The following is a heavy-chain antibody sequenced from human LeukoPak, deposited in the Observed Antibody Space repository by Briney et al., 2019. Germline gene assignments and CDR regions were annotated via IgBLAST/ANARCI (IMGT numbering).Heavy chain of an antibody. CDR3: ARDGIAATGLTFDY. CDR1: GGSISSGGYY. D-gene: IGHD6-13*01. J-gene: IGHJ4*02. CDR2: IYYGGST. V-gene: IGHV4-31*03. Sequence: SQTLSLTCTVSGGSISSGGYYWSWIRQHPGKGLEWIGYIYYGGSTYYNPSLQSRVTISIDPSNNQFSLKLSSVTAADTAVYYCARDGIAATGLTFDYWGQGTLVTVST.